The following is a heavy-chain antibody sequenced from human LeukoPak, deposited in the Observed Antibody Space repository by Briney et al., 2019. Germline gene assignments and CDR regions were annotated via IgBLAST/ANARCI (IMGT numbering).Heavy chain of an antibody. CDR2: INPSGGST. CDR3: ARDSGGRYGGDY. J-gene: IGHJ4*02. D-gene: IGHD2-15*01. Sequence: ASVKVSCKASGYTFITYYAHWVRQAPGQGLEWMGIINPSGGSTTYAQKFQGRVTMTRDTSTSTAYMELSSLRSEDTAVYYCARDSGGRYGGDYWGQGTLVTVSS. CDR1: GYTFITYY. V-gene: IGHV1-46*01.